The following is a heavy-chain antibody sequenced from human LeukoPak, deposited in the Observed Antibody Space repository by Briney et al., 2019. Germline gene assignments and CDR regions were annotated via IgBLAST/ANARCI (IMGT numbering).Heavy chain of an antibody. D-gene: IGHD3-10*01. CDR2: IYYDGNTK. J-gene: IGHJ4*02. CDR3: AKDLGVGVPYGSGSLHY. CDR1: GFTFSLYA. Sequence: GGSLRLSCAASGFTFSLYAMHWVRQTPGKGLEWVAVIYYDGNTKYYADSVKGRFTVSRDNSKSTLYLQTNNLRADDTAIYYCAKDLGVGVPYGSGSLHYWGQGTLVTVSS. V-gene: IGHV3-33*06.